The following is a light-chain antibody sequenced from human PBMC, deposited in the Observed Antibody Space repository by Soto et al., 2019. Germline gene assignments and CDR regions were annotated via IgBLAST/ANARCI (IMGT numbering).Light chain of an antibody. V-gene: IGKV1-5*01. CDR3: QQYNSYSPET. Sequence: DIQMTQSPSTLSASVGDRVTITCRASHSISSWLAWYQQKPGKAPKLLIYDASSLESGVPSRFSGSGSGTEFTLTISSLQPDDFATYYCQQYNSYSPETFGKGTKVEIK. J-gene: IGKJ1*01. CDR2: DAS. CDR1: HSISSW.